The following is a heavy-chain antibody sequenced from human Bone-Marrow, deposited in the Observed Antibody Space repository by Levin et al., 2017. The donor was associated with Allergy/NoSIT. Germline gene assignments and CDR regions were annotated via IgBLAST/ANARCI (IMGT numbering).Heavy chain of an antibody. V-gene: IGHV3-74*01. CDR1: GFPFNIYW. CDR2: INSDASST. Sequence: GESLKISCAASGFPFNIYWMHWVRQAPGKGLVWVSRINSDASSTSYADFAKGRFTISRDNAKNTLYLQMKSLRGEDTAIYYCATTNDWYLDLWGRGTLVTVSS. J-gene: IGHJ2*01. CDR3: ATTNDWYLDL. D-gene: IGHD1-26*01.